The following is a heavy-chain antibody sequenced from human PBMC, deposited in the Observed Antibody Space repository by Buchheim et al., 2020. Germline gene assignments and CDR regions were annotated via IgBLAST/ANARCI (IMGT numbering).Heavy chain of an antibody. D-gene: IGHD6-19*01. V-gene: IGHV3-30*04. J-gene: IGHJ6*02. CDR2: ISYDGSNK. CDR3: ARVSSGRYGYYYYGMDV. CDR1: GFTFSSYA. Sequence: QVQLVESGGGVVQPGRSLRLSCAASGFTFSSYAMHWVRQAPGKGLEWVAVISYDGSNKYYADSVKGRFTISRDNSKNTLYLQMNSLRAEDTAVYYCARVSSGRYGYYYYGMDVWGQGTT.